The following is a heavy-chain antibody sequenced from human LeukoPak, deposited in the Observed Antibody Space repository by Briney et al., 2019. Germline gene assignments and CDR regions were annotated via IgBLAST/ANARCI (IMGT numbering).Heavy chain of an antibody. Sequence: ASVKVSCKASGYTFTSYAMHWVRQAPGQRLEWMGWINAGNGNTKYSQKFQGRVTITRDTSASTAYMELSSLRSEDTAVYYCARAYPGLGYFDYWGQGTLVTVSS. J-gene: IGHJ4*02. CDR2: INAGNGNT. CDR1: GYTFTSYA. CDR3: ARAYPGLGYFDY. V-gene: IGHV1-3*01.